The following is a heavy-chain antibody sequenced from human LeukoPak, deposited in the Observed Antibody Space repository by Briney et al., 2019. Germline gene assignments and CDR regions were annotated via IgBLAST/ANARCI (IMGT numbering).Heavy chain of an antibody. J-gene: IGHJ6*02. CDR1: GGSISSGSYS. Sequence: SETLSLTCAVSGGSISSGSYSWSWIRQPPGKGLEWIGYIYQSGTTYYNPSLKSRLTISVDRSKNHFSLKLSSVTAADTAVYFCAGSRGGSLNYGMDVWGQGTTVTASS. CDR3: AGSRGGSLNYGMDV. CDR2: IYQSGTT. D-gene: IGHD2-15*01. V-gene: IGHV4-30-2*01.